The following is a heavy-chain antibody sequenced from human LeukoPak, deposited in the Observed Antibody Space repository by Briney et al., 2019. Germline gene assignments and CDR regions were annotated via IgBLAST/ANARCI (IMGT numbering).Heavy chain of an antibody. D-gene: IGHD3-22*01. Sequence: ASVKVSCKASGYTFTSYGISWVRQAPGQGLEWMGWISAYNGNTNYAQKFQGWVTMTRDTSISTAYMELSRLRSDDTAVYYCARDSSLYYDSSGYYYGDAFDIWGQGTMVTVSS. CDR1: GYTFTSYG. CDR2: ISAYNGNT. CDR3: ARDSSLYYDSSGYYYGDAFDI. J-gene: IGHJ3*02. V-gene: IGHV1-18*04.